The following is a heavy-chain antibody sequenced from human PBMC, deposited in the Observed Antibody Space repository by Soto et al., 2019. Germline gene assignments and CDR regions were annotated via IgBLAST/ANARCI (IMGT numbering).Heavy chain of an antibody. V-gene: IGHV3-23*01. J-gene: IGHJ4*02. CDR1: GFTFSTYD. Sequence: GGYLRLSYAASGFTFSTYDMSWVRQAPWKGLEWVSTIAASGRNSDYADSVKGRFTISRDNSKNTLYLQMNSLIADDTAVYYCAYRTGFDYWGQGALVTVST. CDR2: IAASGRNS. CDR3: AYRTGFDY.